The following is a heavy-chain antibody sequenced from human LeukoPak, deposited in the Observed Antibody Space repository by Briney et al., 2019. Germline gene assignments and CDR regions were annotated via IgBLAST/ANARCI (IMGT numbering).Heavy chain of an antibody. J-gene: IGHJ4*02. V-gene: IGHV3-53*01. CDR2: IYSGGST. Sequence: QPGGSLRLSCAASGFNVSSNYMSWVRQAPGKGLQWVSIIYSGGSTYYADSVKGRFTISRDNSKNTLYLQMNSLRAEDTAVYYCAVTRDYFGSGSYFVPVFFDYWGQGTLVTVSS. D-gene: IGHD3-10*01. CDR1: GFNVSSNY. CDR3: AVTRDYFGSGSYFVPVFFDY.